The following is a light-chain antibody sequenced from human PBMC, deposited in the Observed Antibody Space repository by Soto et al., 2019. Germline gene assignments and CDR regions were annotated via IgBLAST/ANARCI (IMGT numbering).Light chain of an antibody. Sequence: QSALTQPASVSGSPGQSITISCTGTSSDVGGSHFVSWYQQHPGKAPKLIIYDVTDRPSGVSDRFSGSISGNTASLTISGLQAGDGADYSGRSYTPTSPLVVSGGG. J-gene: IGLJ2*01. CDR3: RSYTPTSPLVV. V-gene: IGLV2-14*01. CDR1: SSDVGGSHF. CDR2: DVT.